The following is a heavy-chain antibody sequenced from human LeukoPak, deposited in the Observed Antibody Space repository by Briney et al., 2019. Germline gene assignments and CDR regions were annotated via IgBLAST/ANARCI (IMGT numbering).Heavy chain of an antibody. CDR1: GGSISSGSYY. Sequence: PSETLSLTCTVSGGSISSGSYYWSWIRQPAGKGLEWIGRIYTSGSTNCNPSLKSRVTISVDTSKNQFSLKLSSVTAADTAVYYCARGRMGSSTRRNYYYYMDVWGKGTTVTISS. CDR3: ARGRMGSSTRRNYYYYMDV. CDR2: IYTSGST. J-gene: IGHJ6*03. V-gene: IGHV4-61*02. D-gene: IGHD2-2*01.